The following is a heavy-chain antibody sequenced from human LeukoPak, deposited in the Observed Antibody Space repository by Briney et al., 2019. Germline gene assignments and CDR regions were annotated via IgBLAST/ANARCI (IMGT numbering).Heavy chain of an antibody. D-gene: IGHD2-21*01. J-gene: IGHJ5*02. Sequence: ASVKVSCKASGYTFPSYGVRWVRQAPGQGLEWMGWISAYNGNTNYAQKLQGRVTMTTDTSTSTAYMELRSLRSDDTAVYYCSRGVITRESSDPWGQGTLVTVSS. CDR1: GYTFPSYG. V-gene: IGHV1-18*01. CDR2: ISAYNGNT. CDR3: SRGVITRESSDP.